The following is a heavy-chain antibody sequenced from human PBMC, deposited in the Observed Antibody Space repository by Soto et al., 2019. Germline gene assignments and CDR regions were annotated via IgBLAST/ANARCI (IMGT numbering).Heavy chain of an antibody. Sequence: QLQLQESDPGLVKPSQTLSLACTVSGGSFSSGGYYWSWIRQLPGKGLEWIGYIYYSGSTYYNPYLKSRFTISLDTSKNQFSLKLSSVTAADTAVYYYARATSFSGHHGYWGQGTLVTVSS. J-gene: IGHJ4*02. D-gene: IGHD2-8*02. CDR2: IYYSGST. CDR3: ARATSFSGHHGY. V-gene: IGHV4-31*03. CDR1: GGSFSSGGYY.